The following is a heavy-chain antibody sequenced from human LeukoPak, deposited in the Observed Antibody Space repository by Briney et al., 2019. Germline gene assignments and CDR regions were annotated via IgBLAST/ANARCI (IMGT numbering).Heavy chain of an antibody. J-gene: IGHJ4*02. CDR1: GYTFTSYY. CDR2: INPSGGST. CDR3: AREATGDYTFDY. Sequence: ASVKVSYKASGYTFTSYYMHWVRQAPGQGLEWMGIINPSGGSTSYAQKFQGRVTMTRDMSTSTVYMELSSLRSEDTAVYYCAREATGDYTFDYWGQGTLVTVSS. D-gene: IGHD7-27*01. V-gene: IGHV1-46*01.